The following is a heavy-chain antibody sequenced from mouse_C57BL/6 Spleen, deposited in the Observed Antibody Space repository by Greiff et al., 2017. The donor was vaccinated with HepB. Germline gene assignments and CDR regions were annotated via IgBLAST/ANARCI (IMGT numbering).Heavy chain of an antibody. D-gene: IGHD1-1*01. CDR3: TRAHYYGSSYDYAMDY. Sequence: EVKLVESGEGLVKPGGSLKLSCAASGFTFSSYAMSWVRQTPEKRLEWVAYISSGGDYIYYADTVKGRFTISRDNARNTLYLQMSSLKSEDTAMYYCTRAHYYGSSYDYAMDYWGQGTSVTVSS. V-gene: IGHV5-9-1*02. J-gene: IGHJ4*01. CDR1: GFTFSSYA. CDR2: ISSGGDYI.